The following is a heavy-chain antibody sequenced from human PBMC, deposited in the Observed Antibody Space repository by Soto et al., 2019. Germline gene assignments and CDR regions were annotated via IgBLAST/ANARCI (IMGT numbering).Heavy chain of an antibody. D-gene: IGHD1-1*01. CDR3: AKGALVQLGLYRQRPSRGDDAFDI. Sequence: GGSLRLSCAASGFTFSSYAMSWVRQAPGKGLEWVSAISGSGGSTYYADSVKGRFTISRDNSKNTLYLQMNSLRAEDTAVKYCAKGALVQLGLYRQRPSRGDDAFDIRGQGTMVTVSS. CDR1: GFTFSSYA. V-gene: IGHV3-23*01. J-gene: IGHJ3*02. CDR2: ISGSGGST.